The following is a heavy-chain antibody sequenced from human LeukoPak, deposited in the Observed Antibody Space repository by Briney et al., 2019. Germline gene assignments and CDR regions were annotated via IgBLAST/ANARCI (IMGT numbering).Heavy chain of an antibody. D-gene: IGHD3-22*01. J-gene: IGHJ3*02. CDR3: ARSYDSSGLYNYDAFDI. CDR1: GFTFSSYG. CDR2: ISGSGGST. Sequence: PGGSLRLSCAASGFTFSSYGMSWVRQAPGKGLEWVSAISGSGGSTYYADSVKGRFTISRDNSKNTLYLQMNSLRAEDTAVYYCARSYDSSGLYNYDAFDIWGQGTMVTVSS. V-gene: IGHV3-23*01.